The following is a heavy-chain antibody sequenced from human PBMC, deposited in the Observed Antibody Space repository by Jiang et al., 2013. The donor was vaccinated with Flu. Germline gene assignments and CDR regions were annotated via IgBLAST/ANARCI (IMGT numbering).Heavy chain of an antibody. J-gene: IGHJ4*02. D-gene: IGHD2-21*01. Sequence: GLEWVSYISSSGSTIYYADSVKGRFTISRDNAKNSLYLQMNSLRAEDTAVYYCARDQAYCGGDCPFDYWGQGTLVTVSS. CDR3: ARDQAYCGGDCPFDY. CDR2: ISSSGSTI. V-gene: IGHV3-11*01.